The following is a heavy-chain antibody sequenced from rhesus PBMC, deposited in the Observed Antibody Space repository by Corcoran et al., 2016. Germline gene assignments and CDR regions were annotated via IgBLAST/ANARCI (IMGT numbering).Heavy chain of an antibody. CDR1: GYSFTSYW. D-gene: IGHD4-23*01. CDR3: ATTLTVTTSWYFDL. Sequence: EVQLVQSGAEVKRPGESLKISCKTSGYSFTSYWISWVRQRPGKGLELMGAIDPSDSVTRYNPSCQGQVTISADKSISTAYLQWSRLKASDTATYYCATTLTVTTSWYFDLWGPGTPITISS. J-gene: IGHJ2*01. CDR2: IDPSDSVT. V-gene: IGHV5-20*01.